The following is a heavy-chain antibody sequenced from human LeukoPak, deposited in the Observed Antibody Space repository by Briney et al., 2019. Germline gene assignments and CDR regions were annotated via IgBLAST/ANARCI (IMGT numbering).Heavy chain of an antibody. CDR2: VYNGGIT. V-gene: IGHV4-4*07. D-gene: IGHD2-2*02. Sequence: SETLSLTCTVSGGSVTTYFWNWIRQPAGKGLEWIGRVYNGGITNYNPSLESRVTISLDRSKNQFSLTLTSVTAADTAVYYGAHSISLDFQYWGPGTLVTVSS. CDR3: AHSISLDFQY. CDR1: GGSVTTYF. J-gene: IGHJ4*02.